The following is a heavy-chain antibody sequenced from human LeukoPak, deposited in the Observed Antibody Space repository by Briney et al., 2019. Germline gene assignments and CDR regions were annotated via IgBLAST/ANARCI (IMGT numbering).Heavy chain of an antibody. V-gene: IGHV1-3*01. Sequence: ASVKVSCKASGYTFTSYGISWVRQAPGQRLEWMGWINAGNGNTKYSQKFQGRVTITRDTSASTAYMELSSLRSEDTAVYYCARVGGYYGSGSSRYWGQGTLVTVSS. CDR2: INAGNGNT. D-gene: IGHD3-10*01. CDR3: ARVGGYYGSGSSRY. CDR1: GYTFTSYG. J-gene: IGHJ4*02.